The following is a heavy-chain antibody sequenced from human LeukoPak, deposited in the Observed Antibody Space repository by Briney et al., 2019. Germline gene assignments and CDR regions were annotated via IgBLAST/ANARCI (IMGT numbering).Heavy chain of an antibody. V-gene: IGHV3-48*01. CDR2: ISSSSSTI. CDR3: ARASYDSSGYYKGPDAFDI. Sequence: GGSLRLSCAASGFTFSSYSMNWVRQAPGKGLEWVSYISSSSSTIYYADSVKGRFTISRDNAKNSLYLQMNSLRAEDTAVYYCARASYDSSGYYKGPDAFDIWGQGTMVTVSS. D-gene: IGHD3-22*01. J-gene: IGHJ3*02. CDR1: GFTFSSYS.